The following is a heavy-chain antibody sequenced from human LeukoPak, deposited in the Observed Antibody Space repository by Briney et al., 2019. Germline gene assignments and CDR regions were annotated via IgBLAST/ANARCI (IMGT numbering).Heavy chain of an antibody. CDR1: GFTFSSYA. CDR3: AKLFGIVVVPGANNWFDP. J-gene: IGHJ5*02. CDR2: ISDSGGST. Sequence: SGGSLRLSCGASGFTFSSYAMSWVRQAPGKGLEWVSCISDSGGSTYNADSVKGRFTISRDNSKNTLYLQMNSLRAEDTAVYYCAKLFGIVVVPGANNWFDPWGQGTLVTVSS. D-gene: IGHD2-2*01. V-gene: IGHV3-23*01.